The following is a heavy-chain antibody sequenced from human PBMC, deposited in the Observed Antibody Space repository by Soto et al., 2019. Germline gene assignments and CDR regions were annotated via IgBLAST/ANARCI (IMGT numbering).Heavy chain of an antibody. V-gene: IGHV3-11*03. CDR2: ISSSSSYT. J-gene: IGHJ4*02. D-gene: IGHD3-22*01. CDR3: ARSITDYYDSSGYYDDY. CDR1: GFTFSDYY. Sequence: GGSLRLSCAASGFTFSDYYMSWIRQAPGKGLDWVSYISSSSSYTNYADSVKGRFTISRDNAKNSLYLQMNSLRAEDTAVYYCARSITDYYDSSGYYDDYWGQGTLVTVSS.